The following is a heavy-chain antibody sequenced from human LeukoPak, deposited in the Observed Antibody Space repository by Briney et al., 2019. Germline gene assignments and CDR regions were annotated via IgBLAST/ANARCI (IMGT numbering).Heavy chain of an antibody. CDR3: AKPRMDGDYFDY. Sequence: SGGSLRLSCAASGFTLSHYTMNWVRQAPGKGLEWVSAISGSGGSTYYTDSVKGRFTVSRDNSKNTLYLQMNSLRAEDTAVYYCAKPRMDGDYFDYWGQGTLVTVSS. J-gene: IGHJ4*02. V-gene: IGHV3-23*01. D-gene: IGHD4-17*01. CDR2: ISGSGGST. CDR1: GFTLSHYT.